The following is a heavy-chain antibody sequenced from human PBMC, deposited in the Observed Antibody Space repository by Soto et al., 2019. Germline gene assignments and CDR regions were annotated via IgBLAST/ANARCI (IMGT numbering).Heavy chain of an antibody. V-gene: IGHV4-59*01. CDR1: GGSISSYY. CDR3: ARWRNWFDP. D-gene: IGHD3-3*01. CDR2: IYYSGST. J-gene: IGHJ5*02. Sequence: ETLSLTCTVSGGSISSYYWSWIRQPPGKGLEWIGYIYYSGSTNYNPSLKSRVTISVDTSKNQFSLKLSSVTAADKAVYYCARWRNWFDPWGQGTLVTVSS.